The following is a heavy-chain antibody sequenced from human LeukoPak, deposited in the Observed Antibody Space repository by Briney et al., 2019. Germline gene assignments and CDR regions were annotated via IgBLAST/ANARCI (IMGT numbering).Heavy chain of an antibody. D-gene: IGHD3-10*01. CDR3: ARDRVWFGEQYDAFDI. CDR1: GGSISSGSYY. Sequence: PSETLSLTCTVSGGSISSGSYYWSWIRQPAGKGLECIGRIYTSGSTNYNPSLKSRVTISVDTSKNQFSLKLSSVTAADTAVYYCARDRVWFGEQYDAFDIWGQGTMVTVSS. V-gene: IGHV4-61*02. CDR2: IYTSGST. J-gene: IGHJ3*02.